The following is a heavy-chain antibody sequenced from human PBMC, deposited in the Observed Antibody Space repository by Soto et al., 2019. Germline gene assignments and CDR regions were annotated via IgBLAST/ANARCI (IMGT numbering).Heavy chain of an antibody. CDR2: INAGNGNT. J-gene: IGHJ5*02. V-gene: IGHV1-3*01. CDR3: TRDPLYFDATGAWSASYNWFDP. CDR1: GYTFTTYA. D-gene: IGHD3-9*01. Sequence: ASVKVSCKASGYTFTTYAMHWVRQAPGQRFEWMGWINAGNGNTQYSQKFQGRVTMTRDTSASTAYMELSSLRSEDTAVYYCTRDPLYFDATGAWSASYNWFDPGGQGTLVTVSS.